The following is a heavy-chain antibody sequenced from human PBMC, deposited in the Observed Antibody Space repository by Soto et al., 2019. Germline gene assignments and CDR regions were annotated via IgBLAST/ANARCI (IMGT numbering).Heavy chain of an antibody. D-gene: IGHD6-19*01. CDR1: GFTFSSYE. CDR2: ISSSGSTI. CDR3: ARGQYTSGGGYFDY. J-gene: IGHJ4*02. V-gene: IGHV3-48*03. Sequence: EVQLVESGGGLVQPGGSLRLSCAASGFTFSSYEMNWARQAPGKGLEWVSYISSSGSTIYYADSVKGRFTISRDNAKNSLYRQMTSVRAEATAVYYCARGQYTSGGGYFDYWGQETLVTVSS.